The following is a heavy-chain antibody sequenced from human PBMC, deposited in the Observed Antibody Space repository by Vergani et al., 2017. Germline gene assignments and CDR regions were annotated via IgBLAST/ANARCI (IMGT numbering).Heavy chain of an antibody. V-gene: IGHV3-23*01. D-gene: IGHD6-19*01. CDR1: GFTFSSYA. CDR3: ARGAGSGWQFDY. Sequence: EVQLLESGGGLVQPGGSLRLSCAASGFTFSSYAMSWVRQAPGKGLEWVSAISGSGGSTYYADSVKGRFTISRDNSKNSLYLQMNSLRAGDTAVYYCARGAGSGWQFDYWGQGTLVTVSS. CDR2: ISGSGGST. J-gene: IGHJ4*02.